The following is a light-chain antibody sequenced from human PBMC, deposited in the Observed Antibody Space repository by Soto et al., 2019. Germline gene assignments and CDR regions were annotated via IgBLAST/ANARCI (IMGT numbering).Light chain of an antibody. J-gene: IGKJ1*01. CDR3: QHYGTSLWT. V-gene: IGKV3-20*01. CDR2: GAS. Sequence: EIMLTQSPGTLSLSPGERATLSCRASQSVSSSFLAWYQQKPGQAPRLLIYGASIRATGNPDRFSGSGSGTDFTLTISRLEPEDFAMDLCQHYGTSLWTFGQGTKVEIK. CDR1: QSVSSSF.